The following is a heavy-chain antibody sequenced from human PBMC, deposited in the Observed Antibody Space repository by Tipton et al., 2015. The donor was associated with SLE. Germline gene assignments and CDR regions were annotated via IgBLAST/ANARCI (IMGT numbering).Heavy chain of an antibody. J-gene: IGHJ6*01. CDR1: GYTFTGYY. CDR2: INPNSGGT. CDR3: ARGKDVVEVPPAPNYHFYGMDV. V-gene: IGHV1-2*02. D-gene: IGHD2-2*01. Sequence: QLVQSGAEVKKPGASVKVSCKASGYTFTGYYMHWVRQAPGQGLEWMGWINPNSGGTNYAQKFQGRVTMTRDTSISAAYVDLTSLTSDDTAVYYCARGKDVVEVPPAPNYHFYGMDVWGQGTTVIVSS.